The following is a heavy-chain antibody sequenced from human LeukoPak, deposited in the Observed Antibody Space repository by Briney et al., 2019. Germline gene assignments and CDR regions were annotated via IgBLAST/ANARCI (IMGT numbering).Heavy chain of an antibody. Sequence: SETLSLTCTVSGGSISSYYWSWIRQPPGKGLEWIGYIYYSGSTNYNPSLKSRVTISVDTSKNQFSLKLSSVTAADTAVYYCAGSIAAAGLEYFQHWGQGTLVTVSS. V-gene: IGHV4-59*08. J-gene: IGHJ1*01. CDR3: AGSIAAAGLEYFQH. D-gene: IGHD6-13*01. CDR1: GGSISSYY. CDR2: IYYSGST.